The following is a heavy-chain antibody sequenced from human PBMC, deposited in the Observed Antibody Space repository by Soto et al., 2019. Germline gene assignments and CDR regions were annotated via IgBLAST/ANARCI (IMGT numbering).Heavy chain of an antibody. CDR3: ARDRRIQLWLSEAYYYGMDV. CDR1: GGSISSYY. D-gene: IGHD5-18*01. Sequence: PSETLSLTCTVSGGSISSYYWSWIRQPPGKGLEWIGYIYYSGSTYYNPSLKSRVTISVDTSKNQFSLKLSSVTAADTAVYYCARDRRIQLWLSEAYYYGMDVWGQGTTVTVSS. CDR2: IYYSGST. J-gene: IGHJ6*02. V-gene: IGHV4-59*12.